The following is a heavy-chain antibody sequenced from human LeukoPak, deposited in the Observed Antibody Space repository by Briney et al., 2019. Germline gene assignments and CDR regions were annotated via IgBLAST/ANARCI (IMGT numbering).Heavy chain of an antibody. J-gene: IGHJ4*02. Sequence: GGSLRLSCAASGFTFNNYAMSWVRQAPGKGLEWVSILSDSGANTYYADSVKGRFTISRDNSKNTLYLQMTSLRAEDTGVYYCAVAVVGGHDYWGQGTLVTVSS. V-gene: IGHV3-23*01. CDR1: GFTFNNYA. D-gene: IGHD6-19*01. CDR3: AVAVVGGHDY. CDR2: LSDSGANT.